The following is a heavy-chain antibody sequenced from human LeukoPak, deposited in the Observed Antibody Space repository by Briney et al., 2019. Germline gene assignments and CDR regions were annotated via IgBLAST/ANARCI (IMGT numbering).Heavy chain of an antibody. J-gene: IGHJ4*02. Sequence: ASVKVSCETSGYMHWVRQAPGQGLEWMGRIHPNNGGTDYAQKFQGRVTMTRDTSISTAYMELSSLRSDDTAVYYCARGGYYDSSGNYWGQGTLVTVSS. V-gene: IGHV1-2*06. CDR3: ARGGYYDSSGNY. CDR2: IHPNNGGT. CDR1: GY. D-gene: IGHD3-22*01.